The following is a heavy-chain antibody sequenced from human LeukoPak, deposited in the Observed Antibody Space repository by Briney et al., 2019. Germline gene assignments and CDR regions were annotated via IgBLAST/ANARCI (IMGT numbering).Heavy chain of an antibody. D-gene: IGHD6-13*01. J-gene: IGHJ5*02. CDR3: AGGSSSWFNWFDP. Sequence: GASVKVSCKASGGTFSSYAISWVRQAPGQGLEWMGRIIPIFGIANYAQKFQGRVTITADKSTSTAYMELSSLRSEDTAVYYCAGGSSSWFNWFDPWGQGTLVTVSS. CDR1: GGTFSSYA. V-gene: IGHV1-69*04. CDR2: IIPIFGIA.